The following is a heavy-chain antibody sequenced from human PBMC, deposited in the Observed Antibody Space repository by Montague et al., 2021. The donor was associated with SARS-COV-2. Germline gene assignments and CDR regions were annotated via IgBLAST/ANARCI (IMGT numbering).Heavy chain of an antibody. D-gene: IGHD3-10*01. Sequence: SETLSLTCAVYGGSFSDYHWTWIRQSPGEGLEWIGQINHGGSTKYNPSLKSRVTISIDTSKKQFSLKLTSVTAADTAVYYCARLGDGVVPSPILGVGPYYSYYYMDVWGKGTTVTVSS. CDR1: GGSFSDYH. CDR2: INHGGST. J-gene: IGHJ6*03. CDR3: ARLGDGVVPSPILGVGPYYSYYYMDV. V-gene: IGHV4-34*01.